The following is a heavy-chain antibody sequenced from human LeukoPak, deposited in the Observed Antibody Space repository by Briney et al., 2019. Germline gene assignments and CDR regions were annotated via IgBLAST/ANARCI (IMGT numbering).Heavy chain of an antibody. CDR1: SGTLGSYY. CDR3: SREYSSSSGNALDY. V-gene: IGHV4-4*07. J-gene: IGHJ4*02. CDR2: IYTSGST. Sequence: PWGTLSLTCTASSGTLGSYYWNWLRQPAGKGLEWIGHIYTSGSTKYNPSLMSRVTMLVDKSKNQSPSKLNPVPTADTAFYYCSREYSSSSGNALDYWGQGTLVTVSS. D-gene: IGHD6-6*01.